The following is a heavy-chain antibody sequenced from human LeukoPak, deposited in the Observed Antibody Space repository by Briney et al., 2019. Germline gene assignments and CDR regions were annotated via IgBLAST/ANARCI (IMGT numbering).Heavy chain of an antibody. CDR1: GFTFGDYA. D-gene: IGHD6-19*01. CDR3: TRDPNGIAVAFFDY. Sequence: GGSLRLSCTASGFTFGDYAMSWVRQAPGKGLGWLDFFISKAYGGTTEYAASVKGRFTISRDDSKSIAYLQMNSLKTEDTAVYYCTRDPNGIAVAFFDYWGQGTLVTVSS. V-gene: IGHV3-49*04. CDR2: FISKAYGGTT. J-gene: IGHJ4*02.